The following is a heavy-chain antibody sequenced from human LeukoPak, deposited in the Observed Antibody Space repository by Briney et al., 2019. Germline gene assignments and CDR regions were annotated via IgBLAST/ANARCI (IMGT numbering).Heavy chain of an antibody. V-gene: IGHV4-39*01. D-gene: IGHD3-22*01. Sequence: SETLSLTCTVSGGSISSGDYYWSWIRQPPGKGLEWIGSIYYSGSTYYNPSLKSRVTISVDTSKNQFSLKLSSVTAADTAVYYCARGGGPYYYDSSGYHPYDYWGQGTLVTVSS. CDR2: IYYSGST. CDR3: ARGGGPYYYDSSGYHPYDY. CDR1: GGSISSGDYY. J-gene: IGHJ4*02.